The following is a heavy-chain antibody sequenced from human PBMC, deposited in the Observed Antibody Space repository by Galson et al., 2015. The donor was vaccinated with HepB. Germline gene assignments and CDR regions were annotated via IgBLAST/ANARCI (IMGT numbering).Heavy chain of an antibody. D-gene: IGHD6-13*01. V-gene: IGHV4-4*02. CDR2: IYHSGNT. CDR3: AREGMAAAGRLFDY. CDR1: GNSISSSNW. J-gene: IGHJ4*02. Sequence: ETLSLTCAVSGNSISSSNWWSWVRQPPGKGLEWIGKIYHSGNTNYNPSLKSRVTISVDKSKNQFSLKLTSMTAADTAVYYCAREGMAAAGRLFDYWGQGILVTVSS.